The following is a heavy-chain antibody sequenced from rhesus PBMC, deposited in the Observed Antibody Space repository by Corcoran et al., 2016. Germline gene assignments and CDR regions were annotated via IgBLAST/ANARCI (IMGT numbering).Heavy chain of an antibody. Sequence: EVQLVESGGGLVQPGGSLRLSCAASGFTFSSYEMHWVRQAPGKGLESVSVIGGDSSYTHYTDSVKCRFTISRENAKNSLSLQMNSLRAEDTAVYYCARHHTDSSGWSAFDYWGQGVLVTVSS. V-gene: IGHV3-115*02. CDR1: GFTFSSYE. CDR2: IGGDSSYT. D-gene: IGHD6S26*01. CDR3: ARHHTDSSGWSAFDY. J-gene: IGHJ4*01.